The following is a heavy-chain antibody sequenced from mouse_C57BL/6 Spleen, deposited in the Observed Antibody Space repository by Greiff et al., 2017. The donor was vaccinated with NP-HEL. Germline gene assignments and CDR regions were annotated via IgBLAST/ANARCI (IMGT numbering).Heavy chain of an antibody. D-gene: IGHD2-4*01. Sequence: DVMLVESGEGLVKPGGSLKLSCAASGFTFSSYAMSWVRQTPEKRLEWVAYISSGGDYIYYADTVKGRFTISRDNARNTLYLQMSSLKSEDTAMYYCTRVDDSGDGGYFDVWGTGTTVTVSS. CDR3: TRVDDSGDGGYFDV. CDR2: ISSGGDYI. CDR1: GFTFSSYA. V-gene: IGHV5-9-1*02. J-gene: IGHJ1*03.